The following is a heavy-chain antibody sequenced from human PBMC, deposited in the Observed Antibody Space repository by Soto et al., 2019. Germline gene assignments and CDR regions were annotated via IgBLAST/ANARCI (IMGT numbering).Heavy chain of an antibody. V-gene: IGHV4-59*08. Sequence: SETLSLTCTVSGGSISSYYWSWIRQPPGKGLEWIGYIYYSGSTNYNPSLKSRVTISVDTSKNQFSLKLSSVTAADTAVYYCARRGRYSSGWPHSGYYYYYYMDVWGKGTTVTVSS. D-gene: IGHD6-19*01. CDR1: GGSISSYY. CDR3: ARRGRYSSGWPHSGYYYYYYMDV. J-gene: IGHJ6*03. CDR2: IYYSGST.